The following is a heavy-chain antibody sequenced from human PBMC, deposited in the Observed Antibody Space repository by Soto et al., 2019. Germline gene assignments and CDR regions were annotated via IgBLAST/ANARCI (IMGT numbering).Heavy chain of an antibody. Sequence: QVLLGQTGADVKKPGASVKVSCKTSGYTFTEFVINWVRQAPGQGLEWMGWMNTNTVNTGYAQKFQGRVTMTRDASISTAYMELRSLRSEDTAVYYCARVVRFFGWHGGYWGQGTLVTVSS. J-gene: IGHJ4*02. CDR1: GYTFTEFV. V-gene: IGHV1-8*01. CDR3: ARVVRFFGWHGGY. CDR2: MNTNTVNT. D-gene: IGHD3-9*01.